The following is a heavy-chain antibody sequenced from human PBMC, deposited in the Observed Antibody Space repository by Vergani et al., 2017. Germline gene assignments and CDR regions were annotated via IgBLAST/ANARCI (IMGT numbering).Heavy chain of an antibody. CDR1: GFTVSSNY. J-gene: IGHJ6*02. CDR2: IYSGGST. Sequence: EVQLVESGGGLIQPGGSLRLSCAASGFTVSSNYMSWVRQAPGKGLEWVSVIYSGGSTYYADSVKGRFTISRDNSKTTLYLQMNSLRAEDTAVYYCARDTVGYYYGMDVWGQGTTVTVSS. CDR3: ARDTVGYYYGMDV. V-gene: IGHV3-53*01. D-gene: IGHD4-17*01.